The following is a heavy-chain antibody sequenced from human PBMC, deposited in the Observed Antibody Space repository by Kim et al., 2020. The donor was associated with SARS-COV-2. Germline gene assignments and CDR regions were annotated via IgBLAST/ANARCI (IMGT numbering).Heavy chain of an antibody. J-gene: IGHJ4*02. Sequence: GGSLRLSCAASGFTFRSYGMHWVRQAPGKGLEWVEVISYDGSNKYYVDSVKGRFTISRDNSKNTVYLQMNSLRAEDTAVYHCAKTRSGYSGYFDYWGQGTLVTVSS. CDR2: ISYDGSNK. V-gene: IGHV3-30*18. D-gene: IGHD5-12*01. CDR3: AKTRSGYSGYFDY. CDR1: GFTFRSYG.